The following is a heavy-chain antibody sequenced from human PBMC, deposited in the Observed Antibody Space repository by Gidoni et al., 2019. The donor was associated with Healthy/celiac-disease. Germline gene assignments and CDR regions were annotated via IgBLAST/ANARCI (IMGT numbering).Heavy chain of an antibody. J-gene: IGHJ5*02. CDR2: IIPIFGTA. Sequence: QVQLVQSGAEVKKPGSSVKVSCKASGGTFSSYAISWVRQAPGQGLEWMGGIIPIFGTANYAQKFQGRVTITADKSTSTAYMELSSLRSEDTAVYYCAREARGNGDYVRFWFDPWGQGTLVTVSS. CDR1: GGTFSSYA. D-gene: IGHD4-17*01. CDR3: AREARGNGDYVRFWFDP. V-gene: IGHV1-69*06.